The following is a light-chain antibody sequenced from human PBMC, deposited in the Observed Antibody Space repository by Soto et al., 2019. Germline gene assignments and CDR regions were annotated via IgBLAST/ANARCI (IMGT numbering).Light chain of an antibody. CDR3: QQSYSTRV. J-gene: IGKJ4*01. Sequence: DIQMTQSPSSLSASVGDRVTITCRASQSISSYLNWYQQKPGKAPKLLIYAASSFQSGVPSRFSGSGSGTDFTLTISSLQPEDFATYYCQQSYSTRVFGGGTKVEIK. CDR1: QSISSY. CDR2: AAS. V-gene: IGKV1-39*01.